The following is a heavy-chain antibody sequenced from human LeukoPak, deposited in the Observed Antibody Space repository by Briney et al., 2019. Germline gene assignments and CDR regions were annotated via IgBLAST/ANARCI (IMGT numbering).Heavy chain of an antibody. CDR3: ARAFHTETTLFIGD. V-gene: IGHV4-59*11. CDR2: IHSSGRT. Sequence: SETLSLTCDVSGDSMNSHYWSWIRQSPGKGLECIAYIHSSGRTNQNPSLKSRVTLSVDTSKNQFSLTLNSVTAADTAVYYCARAFHTETTLFIGDWGQGTLVTVSS. CDR1: GDSMNSHY. J-gene: IGHJ4*02. D-gene: IGHD3-10*02.